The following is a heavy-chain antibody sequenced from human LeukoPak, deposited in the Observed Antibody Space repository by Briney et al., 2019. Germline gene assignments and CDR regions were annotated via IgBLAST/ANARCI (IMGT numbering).Heavy chain of an antibody. J-gene: IGHJ5*02. CDR2: TSGVGGST. V-gene: IGHV3-23*01. D-gene: IGHD6-13*01. CDR1: GFTFSTYA. CDR3: AKGKASSWLDWFDP. Sequence: GGSLRLSCAASGFTFSTYAMTWVRQAPGGGLEWVSATSGVGGSTYYADSVKGRFTMSRDNSKNTVYLQMNSLRAEDTAVYFCAKGKASSWLDWFDPWGQGTLVTVSS.